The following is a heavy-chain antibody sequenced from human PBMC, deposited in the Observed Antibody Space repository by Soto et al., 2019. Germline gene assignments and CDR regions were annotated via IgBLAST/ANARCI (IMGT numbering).Heavy chain of an antibody. J-gene: IGHJ4*02. Sequence: PSETLSLTCTVSGYSISSGYYWSWIRQPPGKGLEWIGEINHSGSTNYNPSLKSRVTISVDTSKNQFSLKLSSVTAADTAVYYCATGPEIYWGQGTLVTVSS. CDR2: INHSGST. V-gene: IGHV4-38-2*02. CDR3: ATGPEIY. CDR1: GYSISSGYY.